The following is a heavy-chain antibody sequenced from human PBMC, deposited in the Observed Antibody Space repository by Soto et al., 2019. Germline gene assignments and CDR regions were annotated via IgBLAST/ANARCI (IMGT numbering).Heavy chain of an antibody. J-gene: IGHJ6*02. D-gene: IGHD6-13*01. CDR1: GFTFSSYG. V-gene: IGHV3-33*01. Sequence: PGGSLRLSCAASGFTFSSYGMHWVRQAPGKGLEWVAVIWYDGSNKYYADTVKGRFTISRDNSKNTLYLQMNSLRAEDTAVYYCARGDSSSWYEFGYYGMDVWGQGPTVTVS. CDR2: IWYDGSNK. CDR3: ARGDSSSWYEFGYYGMDV.